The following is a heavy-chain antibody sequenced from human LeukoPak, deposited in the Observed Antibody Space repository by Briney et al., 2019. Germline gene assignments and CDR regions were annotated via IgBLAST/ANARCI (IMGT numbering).Heavy chain of an antibody. D-gene: IGHD3-22*01. CDR3: ASHYASSGCYFY. CDR2: IYHSGST. Sequence: SETLSLACAVSGHSISNGYYWGWIRQPPGKGLEWIGSIYHSGSTYYNPSLKSRVTISVDTSKNQFSLRLRSVTAADTAVYSCASHYASSGCYFYWGQGTLVTVSS. V-gene: IGHV4-38-2*01. CDR1: GHSISNGYY. J-gene: IGHJ4*02.